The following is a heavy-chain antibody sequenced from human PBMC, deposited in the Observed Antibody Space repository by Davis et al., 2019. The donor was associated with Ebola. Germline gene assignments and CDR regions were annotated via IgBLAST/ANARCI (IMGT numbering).Heavy chain of an antibody. CDR2: ISNGGRT. CDR1: GSSSARAH. Sequence: SETLSLTCSVSGSSSARAHWTCIPQSPGKRLEWIAFISNGGRTIYKPSLRGRVTISIDTSKNQFSLEVRSVTAADTAFYYCVRGSAAYKTGYWGQGTLVTVSS. CDR3: VRGSAAYKTGY. J-gene: IGHJ4*02. D-gene: IGHD1-26*01. V-gene: IGHV4-59*01.